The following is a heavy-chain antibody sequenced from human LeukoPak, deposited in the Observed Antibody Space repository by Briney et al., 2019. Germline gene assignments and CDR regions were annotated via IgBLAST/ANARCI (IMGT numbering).Heavy chain of an antibody. CDR3: ARVGANSVYDY. CDR1: GGAISSGDYY. D-gene: IGHD1-26*01. V-gene: IGHV4-30-4*02. J-gene: IGHJ4*02. Sequence: PSETLSLTCTVSGGAISSGDYYWSRIRQPPGKGLEWIGYIYYSGSTYYNPSLKSRVTISVDTSKNQFSLQLSSVTAADTAVYYCARVGANSVYDYWGQGTLVTVSS. CDR2: IYYSGST.